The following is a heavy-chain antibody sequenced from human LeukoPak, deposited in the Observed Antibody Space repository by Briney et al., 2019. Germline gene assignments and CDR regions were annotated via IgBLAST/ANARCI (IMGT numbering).Heavy chain of an antibody. D-gene: IGHD2-15*01. CDR1: GGSISSGGYY. CDR2: IYYSGST. V-gene: IGHV4-31*03. J-gene: IGHJ4*02. CDR3: ATTLGYCSGGSCYSSTFGLDY. Sequence: SETLSLTCTVSGGSISSGGYYWSWIRQHPGKGLEWIGYIYYSGSTHYNPSLKSRVTISVDTSKNQFSLKLSSVTAADTAVYYCATTLGYCSGGSCYSSTFGLDYWGQGTLVTVSS.